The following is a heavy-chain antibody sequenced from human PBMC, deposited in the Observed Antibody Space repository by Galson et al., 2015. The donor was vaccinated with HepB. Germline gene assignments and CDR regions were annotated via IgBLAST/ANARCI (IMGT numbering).Heavy chain of an antibody. Sequence: PALVKPTKTLTLTCSFSGFSLPTSGMCVSWIRQPPGKALEWLARIDWDDDKYYSTSLKTRLTISKDTSKNQVVLTMTNMDPVDTATYYCARDYDLLTGPRYFYYGMDVWGQGTTVTVSS. D-gene: IGHD3-9*01. CDR1: GFSLPTSGMC. V-gene: IGHV2-70*11. CDR2: IDWDDDK. CDR3: ARDYDLLTGPRYFYYGMDV. J-gene: IGHJ6*02.